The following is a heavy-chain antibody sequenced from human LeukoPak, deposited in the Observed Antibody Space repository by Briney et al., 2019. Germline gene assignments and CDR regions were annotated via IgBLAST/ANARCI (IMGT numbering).Heavy chain of an antibody. CDR3: ARDLNRYFDWSYTFDP. D-gene: IGHD3-9*01. CDR1: GYTFTSYY. CDR2: INPSGGST. V-gene: IGHV1-46*01. Sequence: ASVKVSCKASGYTFTSYYMHWVRQAPGQGLEWMGIINPSGGSTSYAQKFQGRVTMTRDTSTSTVYMELSSLRPEDTAVYYCARDLNRYFDWSYTFDPWGQGTLVTVSS. J-gene: IGHJ5*02.